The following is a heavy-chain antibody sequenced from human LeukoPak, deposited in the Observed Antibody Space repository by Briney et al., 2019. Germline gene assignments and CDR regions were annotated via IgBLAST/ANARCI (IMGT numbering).Heavy chain of an antibody. CDR2: ISYDGSNK. V-gene: IGHV3-30-3*01. D-gene: IGHD6-13*01. Sequence: GGSLRLSCAASGFTFSSYAMHWVRQAPGKGLEWVAVISYDGSNKYYADSVKGRFTISRDNSKNTLYLQMNSLRAEDTAVYYCAKAAAAPGFDFWGQGTLVTVSS. CDR3: AKAAAAPGFDF. CDR1: GFTFSSYA. J-gene: IGHJ4*02.